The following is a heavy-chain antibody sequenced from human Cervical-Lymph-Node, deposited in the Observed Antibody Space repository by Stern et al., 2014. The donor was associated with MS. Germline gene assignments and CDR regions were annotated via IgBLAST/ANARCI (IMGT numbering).Heavy chain of an antibody. J-gene: IGHJ4*02. CDR1: GGSISSGSYY. CDR3: ARELDDFWSGYYDY. Sequence: VQLVESGPGLVKPSQTLSLTCTVSGGSISSGSYYWSWIRQPAGKGLEWIGRIYTSGSTNYNPSLKSRVTISVDTSKNQVSLKLSSVTAADTAVYYCARELDDFWSGYYDYWGQGTLVTVSS. CDR2: IYTSGST. V-gene: IGHV4-61*02. D-gene: IGHD3-3*01.